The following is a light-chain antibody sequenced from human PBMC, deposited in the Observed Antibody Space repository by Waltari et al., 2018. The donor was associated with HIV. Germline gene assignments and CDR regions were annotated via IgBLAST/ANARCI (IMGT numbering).Light chain of an antibody. V-gene: IGLV6-57*01. CDR3: QSYDNNNVL. CDR2: ENK. Sequence: NFMLTQPHSVSDSPGKTVTISCTRSSGNIASSYMQWYQQRAGNPPTAVIYENKERPAGVPDRFSGSIDSSSNSASLTISGLKTEDEADYYCQSYDNNNVLFGGGTKLTVL. J-gene: IGLJ2*01. CDR1: SGNIASSY.